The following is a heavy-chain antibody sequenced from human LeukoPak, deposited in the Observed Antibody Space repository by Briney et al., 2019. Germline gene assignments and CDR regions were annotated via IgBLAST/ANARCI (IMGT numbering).Heavy chain of an antibody. Sequence: GASVKVSCKASGYTFTGYYMHWVRQAPGQGLEWMGWINPNSGGTNYAQKFQGRVTMTRDTSISTAYMELSRPRSDDTAVYYCARDTARGYSGYDYPLFDYWGQGTLVTVSS. J-gene: IGHJ4*02. D-gene: IGHD5-12*01. CDR1: GYTFTGYY. V-gene: IGHV1-2*02. CDR2: INPNSGGT. CDR3: ARDTARGYSGYDYPLFDY.